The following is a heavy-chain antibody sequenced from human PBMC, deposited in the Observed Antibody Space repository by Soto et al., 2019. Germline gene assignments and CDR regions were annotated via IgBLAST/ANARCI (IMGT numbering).Heavy chain of an antibody. V-gene: IGHV4-30-4*01. D-gene: IGHD3-10*01. CDR3: ARVRTYYYGSGRYYYGMDV. CDR1: GGSISSGDYY. Sequence: SETLSLTCTVSGGSISSGDYYWSWIRQPPGKGLEWIGYIYYSGSTYYNPSLKSRVTISVDTSKNQFSLKLSSVTAADTAVYYCARVRTYYYGSGRYYYGMDVWGQGTTVTVS. CDR2: IYYSGST. J-gene: IGHJ6*02.